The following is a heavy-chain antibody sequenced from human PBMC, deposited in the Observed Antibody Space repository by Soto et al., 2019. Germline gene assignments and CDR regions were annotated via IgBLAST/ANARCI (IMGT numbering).Heavy chain of an antibody. Sequence: ASVKVYCKVSGYTLTELSMHWVRQAPGKGLEWMGGFDPEDGETIYAQKFQGRVTMTEDTSTDRAYMELSRLRSEDTFVYYFSSDFHQRDLFHYFGQPSLVPASS. CDR3: SSDFHQRDLFHY. CDR2: FDPEDGET. J-gene: IGHJ4*02. V-gene: IGHV1-24*01. D-gene: IGHD3-16*01. CDR1: GYTLTELS.